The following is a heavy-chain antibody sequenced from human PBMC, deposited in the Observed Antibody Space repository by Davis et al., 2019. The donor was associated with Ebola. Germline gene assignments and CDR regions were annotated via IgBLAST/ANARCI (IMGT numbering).Heavy chain of an antibody. J-gene: IGHJ6*02. CDR3: ARMARIYGFWSGYYRYYYYGMDV. D-gene: IGHD3-3*01. V-gene: IGHV2-70*01. Sequence: SGPTLVKPTQTLTLTCTFSGFSLSTSGMCVSWIRQPPGKALEWLALIHWDDDKYYSTSLKTRLTISKDTSKNQVVLTMTNMDPVDTATYYCARMARIYGFWSGYYRYYYYGMDVWGQGTTVTVSS. CDR1: GFSLSTSGMC. CDR2: IHWDDDK.